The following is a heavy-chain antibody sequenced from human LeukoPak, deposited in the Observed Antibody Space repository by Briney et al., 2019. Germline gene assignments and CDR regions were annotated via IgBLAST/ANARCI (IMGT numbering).Heavy chain of an antibody. Sequence: GASVKVSCKASGYTFTSYDMHWVRQATGQGLEWMGWMNPNSGNTGYAQKFQGRVTMTRDTSTSTAYMELSSLRSEDTAVYYCANLVGATTRDYWGQGTLVTVSS. J-gene: IGHJ4*02. D-gene: IGHD1-26*01. CDR1: GYTFTSYD. CDR3: ANLVGATTRDY. V-gene: IGHV1-8*01. CDR2: MNPNSGNT.